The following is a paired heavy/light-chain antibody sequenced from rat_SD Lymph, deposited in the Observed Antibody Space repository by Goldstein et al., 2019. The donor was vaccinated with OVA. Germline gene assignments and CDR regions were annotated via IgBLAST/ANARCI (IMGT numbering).Light chain of an antibody. CDR3: LQHFSAPYT. V-gene: IGKV22S4*01. CDR2: YAT. CDR1: QSIHKN. Sequence: DIQVTQSPSSLLASLGERVTITCQTSQSIHKNLNWYQQKPGQAPILLIYYATSLQTGMPSRFSGQYSGSSFTLTITSLESEDIANYFCLQHFSAPYTFGAGTTLELK. J-gene: IGKJ2-3*01.
Heavy chain of an antibody. Sequence: EVQLQESGPGLVKPSQSLSLTCSVTGYSITNNYWGWIRKFPGNKMEWMGYINHSGSTRYNPSLESRFSMTRDISKNQFFLQLNSVTTEDTATYYCARSSTYLDFDYWGQGVKVTVSS. CDR1: GYSITNNY. CDR3: ARSSTYLDFDY. D-gene: IGHD1-2*01. V-gene: IGHV3-1*01. J-gene: IGHJ2*01. CDR2: INHSGST.